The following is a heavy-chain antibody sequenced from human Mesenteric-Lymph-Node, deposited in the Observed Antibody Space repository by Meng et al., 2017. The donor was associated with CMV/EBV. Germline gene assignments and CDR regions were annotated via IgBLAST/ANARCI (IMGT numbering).Heavy chain of an antibody. D-gene: IGHD2-2*01. J-gene: IGHJ5*02. CDR2: INPNSGGT. CDR3: ARGSHIVVVPAASNWFDP. Sequence: ASMKVSCKASGYTFTGYYMHWVRQAPGQGLEWMGWINPNSGGTNYAQKFQGRVTMTRDTSISTAYMELSRLRSDDTAVYYCARGSHIVVVPAASNWFDPWGQGTLVTVSS. V-gene: IGHV1-2*02. CDR1: GYTFTGYY.